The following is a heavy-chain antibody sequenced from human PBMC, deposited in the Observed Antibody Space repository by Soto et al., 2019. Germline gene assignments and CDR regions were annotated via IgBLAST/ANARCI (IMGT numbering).Heavy chain of an antibody. CDR1: GFTFDDYA. V-gene: IGHV3-9*01. J-gene: IGHJ4*02. D-gene: IGHD3-9*01. Sequence: PGGSLRLSCAASGFTFDDYAIHWVRQAPGKGLEWVSGSSWNTGTIGYADSVKGRFTISRDNAKNSLYLQMDSLRTEDTALYYCVKDNFQLGYTFSFESWGQGTPVTVSS. CDR3: VKDNFQLGYTFSFES. CDR2: SSWNTGTI.